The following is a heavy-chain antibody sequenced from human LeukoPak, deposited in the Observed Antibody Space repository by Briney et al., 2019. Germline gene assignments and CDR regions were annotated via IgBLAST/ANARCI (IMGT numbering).Heavy chain of an antibody. Sequence: GGSPRLSCAASVFTLSIQWMSGVRQALGKGLEWVANIKEDGGEKSYVDSVKGRFTISRDNAKNSLYLQMNSLRAEDTAVYYCARAFSWGQGTLVTVSS. J-gene: IGHJ5*02. V-gene: IGHV3-7*01. CDR2: IKEDGGEK. CDR3: ARAFS. D-gene: IGHD3-16*01. CDR1: VFTLSIQW.